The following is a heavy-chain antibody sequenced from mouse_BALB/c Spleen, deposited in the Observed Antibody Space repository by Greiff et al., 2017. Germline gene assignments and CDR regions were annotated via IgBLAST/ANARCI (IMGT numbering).Heavy chain of an antibody. Sequence: EVQRVESGGGLVKPGGSLKLSCAASGFTFSSYYMSWVRQTPEKRLELVAAINSNGGSTYYPDTVKGRFTISRDNAKNTLYLQMSSLKSEDTALYYCARKGGSYAMDYWGQGTSVTVSS. V-gene: IGHV5-6-2*01. CDR2: INSNGGST. CDR1: GFTFSSYY. D-gene: IGHD1-1*02. CDR3: ARKGGSYAMDY. J-gene: IGHJ4*01.